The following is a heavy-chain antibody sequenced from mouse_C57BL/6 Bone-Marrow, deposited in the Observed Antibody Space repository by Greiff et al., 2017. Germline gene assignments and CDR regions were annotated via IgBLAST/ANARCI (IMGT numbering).Heavy chain of an antibody. J-gene: IGHJ3*01. D-gene: IGHD1-1*01. Sequence: EVKLEESGGGLVKPGGSLKLSCAASGFTFSDYGMHWVRQAPEKGLEWVAYISSGSSTIYYADTVKGRFPISRDNAKNTLFLQMTSLRSEDTAMYYCARPLYYGSSSFAYWGQGTLVTVSA. CDR1: GFTFSDYG. V-gene: IGHV5-17*01. CDR2: ISSGSSTI. CDR3: ARPLYYGSSSFAY.